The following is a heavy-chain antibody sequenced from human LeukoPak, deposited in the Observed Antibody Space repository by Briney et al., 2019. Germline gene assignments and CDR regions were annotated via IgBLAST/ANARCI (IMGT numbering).Heavy chain of an antibody. Sequence: PGGSLRLSCAASGFTFSSYAMSWVRQAPGEGLEWVSTISGTGDTTYYADSMKGRFTISRDNSKNTLFLQMNSLRAEDTAVYYCAKGCNSISCTLIDQWGQGTLVTVSS. J-gene: IGHJ4*02. D-gene: IGHD2/OR15-2a*01. CDR2: ISGTGDTT. V-gene: IGHV3-23*01. CDR1: GFTFSSYA. CDR3: AKGCNSISCTLIDQ.